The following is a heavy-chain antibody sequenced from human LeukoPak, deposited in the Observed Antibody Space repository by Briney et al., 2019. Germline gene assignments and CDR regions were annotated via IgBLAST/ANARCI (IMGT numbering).Heavy chain of an antibody. V-gene: IGHV3-23*01. D-gene: IGHD6-19*01. CDR2: IIGSGSST. CDR1: GFTFSSYG. J-gene: IGHJ5*02. CDR3: ARDPAEQWLVPRNWFDP. Sequence: GGSLRLSCAASGFTFSSYGMSWVRQAPGKGLQWVSVIIGSGSSTYYADSVKGRFTISRDNARNTLYLQMNSLRAEDTAVYYCARDPAEQWLVPRNWFDPWGQGTLVTVSS.